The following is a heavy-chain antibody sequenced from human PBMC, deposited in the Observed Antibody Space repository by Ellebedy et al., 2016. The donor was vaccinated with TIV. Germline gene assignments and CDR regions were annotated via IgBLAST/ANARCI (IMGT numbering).Heavy chain of an antibody. Sequence: GESLKISCAASGFTFRSYGMHWVRQAPGKGLEWVAVILYDGSNKYYADSVKGRFSISRDNSRNTLYLQMDSLRPEDTAVYYCAKDQNGPRDDYNYGVAYWGQGTLVTVSS. CDR3: AKDQNGPRDDYNYGVAY. D-gene: IGHD5-24*01. J-gene: IGHJ4*02. CDR2: ILYDGSNK. CDR1: GFTFRSYG. V-gene: IGHV3-30*02.